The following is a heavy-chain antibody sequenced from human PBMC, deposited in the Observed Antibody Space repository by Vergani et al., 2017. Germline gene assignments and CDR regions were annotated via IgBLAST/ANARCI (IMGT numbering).Heavy chain of an antibody. CDR1: GYTFTSYG. D-gene: IGHD2-2*01. Sequence: QVQLVQSGAEVKKPGASVKVSCKASGYTFTSYGISWVRQAPGQGLEWMGWISAYNGNTNYAQKLQGRVTMTTDTSTSTAYMELRSLRSDDTAVYYCARYRYQLHPYYSYGMKVWSQGTTVTVSS. J-gene: IGHJ6*02. CDR2: ISAYNGNT. CDR3: ARYRYQLHPYYSYGMKV. V-gene: IGHV1-18*01.